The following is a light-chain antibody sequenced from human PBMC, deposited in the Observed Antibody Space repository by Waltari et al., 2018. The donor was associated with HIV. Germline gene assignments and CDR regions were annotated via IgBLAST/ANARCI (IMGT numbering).Light chain of an antibody. CDR2: KAS. Sequence: EIHMTQSPSTLSASVGDRVTITCRASQSISSWWAWYQQKPGKAPTLLIYKASSLESGVPSRFSGSGSGTEFTLTISSLQPDDFATYYCQQYNSYPWTFGQGTKVEIK. CDR1: QSISSW. J-gene: IGKJ1*01. V-gene: IGKV1-5*03. CDR3: QQYNSYPWT.